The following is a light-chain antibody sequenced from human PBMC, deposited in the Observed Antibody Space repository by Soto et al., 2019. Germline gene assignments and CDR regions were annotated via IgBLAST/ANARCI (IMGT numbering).Light chain of an antibody. CDR1: SSDVGDYNY. CDR3: CSYAGSYTYV. CDR2: DVS. J-gene: IGLJ1*01. Sequence: QSALTQPRSVSGSPGRSVTISCTGTSSDVGDYNYVSWYQQHPGKAPKLMIYDVSKRPSGVPDRFSGSKSGNTASLTISGLQAEDEADYYCCSYAGSYTYVFGTGTKVTVL. V-gene: IGLV2-11*01.